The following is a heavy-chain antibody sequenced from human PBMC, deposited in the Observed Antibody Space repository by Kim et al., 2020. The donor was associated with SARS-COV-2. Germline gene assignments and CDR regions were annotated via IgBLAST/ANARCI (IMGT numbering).Heavy chain of an antibody. V-gene: IGHV3-30*18. J-gene: IGHJ6*04. D-gene: IGHD3-10*01. Sequence: GGSLRLSCAASGFTFSSYGMHWVRQAPGKGLEWVAVISYDGSNKYYADSVKGRFTISRDNSKNTLYLQMNSLRAEDTAVYYCAKEYYYDSESPINFSYEMEVWGKGTADTVAT. CDR2: ISYDGSNK. CDR3: AKEYYYDSESPINFSYEMEV. CDR1: GFTFSSYG.